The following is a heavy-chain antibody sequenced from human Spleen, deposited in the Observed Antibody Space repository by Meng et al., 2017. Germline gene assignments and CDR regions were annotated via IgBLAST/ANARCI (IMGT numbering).Heavy chain of an antibody. Sequence: QVQLVQSGAEVQEPGASVKVSCDASGYTLSSDGFSWVRQAPGQGLEWLGWINVYNGKTDYALKFQDRVTMTTDTFTNTAYMELRSLRSDDTAVYYCATRGNPYLNCWGQGTLVTVSS. V-gene: IGHV1-18*01. CDR1: GYTLSSDG. CDR3: ATRGNPYLNC. CDR2: INVYNGKT. J-gene: IGHJ4*02.